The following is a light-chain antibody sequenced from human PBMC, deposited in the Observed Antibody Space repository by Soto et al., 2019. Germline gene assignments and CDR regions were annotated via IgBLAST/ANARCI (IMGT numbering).Light chain of an antibody. CDR3: QQYNTYSRT. J-gene: IGKJ1*01. CDR1: QSISTY. CDR2: KAS. V-gene: IGKV1-5*03. Sequence: IQMTQSPSTLSASVGDRVAITCRASQSISTYLAWYQQKPGKAPKLLIYKASSLESGVPSRFSGSGSGAEFTLTISSLQPDDFATYYCQQYNTYSRTFGQATKVDI.